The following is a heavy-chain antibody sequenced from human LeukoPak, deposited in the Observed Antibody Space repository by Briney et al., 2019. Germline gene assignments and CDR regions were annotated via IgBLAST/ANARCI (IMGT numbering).Heavy chain of an antibody. CDR2: IYTSGST. CDR3: ARGASGYSSGWYGFWFDP. D-gene: IGHD6-19*01. V-gene: IGHV4-4*07. Sequence: SETLSLTCTVSGGSISSYYWSWIRQPAGKGLEWIGRIYTSGSTNYNPSLKSRVTMSVDTSKNQFSLKLSSVTAADTAVYYCARGASGYSSGWYGFWFDPWGQGTLVTVSS. CDR1: GGSISSYY. J-gene: IGHJ5*02.